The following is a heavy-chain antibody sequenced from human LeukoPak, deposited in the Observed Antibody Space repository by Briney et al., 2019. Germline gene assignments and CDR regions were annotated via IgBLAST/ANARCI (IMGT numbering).Heavy chain of an antibody. CDR3: AKDQLTSGFDY. J-gene: IGHJ4*02. D-gene: IGHD3-3*01. Sequence: GGSLRLSCAASGFTFSSYWMHWVRQAPGKGLVWVSRINSDGSSTTYADSVKGRFTISRDNSKNTLYLQMNSLRAEDTAVYYCAKDQLTSGFDYWGQGTLVTVSS. V-gene: IGHV3-74*01. CDR2: INSDGSST. CDR1: GFTFSSYW.